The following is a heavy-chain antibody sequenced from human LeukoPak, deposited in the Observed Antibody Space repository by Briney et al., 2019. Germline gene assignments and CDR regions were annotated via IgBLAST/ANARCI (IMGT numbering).Heavy chain of an antibody. D-gene: IGHD6-19*01. CDR2: MNPNSGNT. J-gene: IGHJ3*02. Sequence: ASVKVSCKASGYTFTSYDINWVRQATRQGLEWMGWMNPNSGNTGYAQEFQGRVTMTRNTSISTAYMELSSLRSEDTAVYYCARGGDSSGWYGAFDIWGQGTMVTVSS. CDR1: GYTFTSYD. CDR3: ARGGDSSGWYGAFDI. V-gene: IGHV1-8*01.